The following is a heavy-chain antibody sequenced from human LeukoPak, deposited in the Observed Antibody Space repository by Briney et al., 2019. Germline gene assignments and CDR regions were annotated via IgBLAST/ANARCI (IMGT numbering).Heavy chain of an antibody. J-gene: IGHJ4*02. CDR2: ISSSGSTI. D-gene: IGHD3-10*01. Sequence: GGSLRLSCAASGFTFSSYEMNWVRQAPGKGLEWVSYISSSGSTIYYADSVKGRFTISRDNAKNSLYLQMNSLRAEDTAVYYCARDKDGLWFGRSVYYFDYWGQGTLVTVSS. V-gene: IGHV3-48*03. CDR1: GFTFSSYE. CDR3: ARDKDGLWFGRSVYYFDY.